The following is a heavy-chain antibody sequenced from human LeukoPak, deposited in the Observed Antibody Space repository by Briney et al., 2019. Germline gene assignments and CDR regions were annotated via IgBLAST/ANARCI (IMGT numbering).Heavy chain of an antibody. V-gene: IGHV1-2*02. CDR2: IIPNTGDT. D-gene: IGHD1-26*01. J-gene: IGHJ4*02. CDR3: ARDLGTFTFDFDY. CDR1: GFRFTGYY. Sequence: ASVKVSCKASGFRFTGYYMHWVRQAPGHGLEWMGWIIPNTGDTNYAQKFQGRVTMTRDTSISTAYMELSRLISDDTAVYYCARDLGTFTFDFDYWGQGTLVTVSS.